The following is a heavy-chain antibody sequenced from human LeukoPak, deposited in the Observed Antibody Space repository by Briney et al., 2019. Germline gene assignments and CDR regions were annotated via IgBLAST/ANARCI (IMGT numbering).Heavy chain of an antibody. CDR2: ISAYNGNT. CDR3: AGATYYYDSSGYGPDY. Sequence: GASVKVSCKASGYTFTSYGISWVRQAPGQGLEWMGWISAYNGNTNYAQKFQGRVTITADKSTSTAYMELSSLRSEDTAVYYCAGATYYYDSSGYGPDYWGQGTLVTVSS. D-gene: IGHD3-22*01. J-gene: IGHJ4*02. CDR1: GYTFTSYG. V-gene: IGHV1-18*01.